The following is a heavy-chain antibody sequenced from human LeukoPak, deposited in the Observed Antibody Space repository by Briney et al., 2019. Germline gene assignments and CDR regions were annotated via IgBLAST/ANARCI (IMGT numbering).Heavy chain of an antibody. J-gene: IGHJ4*02. D-gene: IGHD2-15*01. CDR3: ARGEMRYCTGGSCYDY. Sequence: GESLKISRKGSGYRFTSYWIGWVRPMPGKVLEWMWIIYPGDSDTTYSPSFQGQVTISADKSISTAYLQWGSLKASDTAMYYCARGEMRYCTGGSCYDYWGQGTLVSVSA. V-gene: IGHV5-51*01. CDR1: GYRFTSYW. CDR2: IYPGDSDT.